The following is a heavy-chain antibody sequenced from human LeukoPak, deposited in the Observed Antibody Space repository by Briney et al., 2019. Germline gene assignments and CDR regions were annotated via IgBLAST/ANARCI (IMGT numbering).Heavy chain of an antibody. CDR1: EFSFSRYG. CDR2: IQYDGSIK. V-gene: IGHV3-30*02. Sequence: GGSLRLSCAASEFSFSRYGMHWVRQAPGKGLEWVAFIQYDGSIKLYGDSVKGRFTISRDNAKNSLYLQMNSLRAEDTAVYYCARDPSSGWYLKGWFDPWGQGTLVTVSS. CDR3: ARDPSSGWYLKGWFDP. J-gene: IGHJ5*02. D-gene: IGHD6-19*01.